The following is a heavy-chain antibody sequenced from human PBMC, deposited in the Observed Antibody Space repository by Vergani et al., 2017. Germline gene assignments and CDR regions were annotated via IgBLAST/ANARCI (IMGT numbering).Heavy chain of an antibody. CDR3: AKPEPDYYGSGSYFDYFDY. CDR2: ISYDGSNK. Sequence: VQLVESGGGLVQPGGSLRLSCAASGFTFSSYAMSWVRQAPGKGLEWVAVISYDGSNKYYADSVKGRFTISRDNSKNTLYLQMNSLRAEDTAVYYCAKPEPDYYGSGSYFDYFDYWGQGTLVTVSS. D-gene: IGHD3-10*01. V-gene: IGHV3-30-3*02. J-gene: IGHJ4*02. CDR1: GFTFSSYA.